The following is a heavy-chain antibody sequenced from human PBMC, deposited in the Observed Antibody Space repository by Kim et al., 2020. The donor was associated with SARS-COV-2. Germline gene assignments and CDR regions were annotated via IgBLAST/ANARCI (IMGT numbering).Heavy chain of an antibody. Sequence: GGSLRLSCAASGFTFSSYSMNWVRQAPGKGLEWVSSISSSSSYIYYADSVKGRFTISRDNAKNSLYLQMNSLRAEDTAVYYCARAYLEMATWNYFDYWGQGTLVTVSS. CDR2: ISSSSSYI. CDR3: ARAYLEMATWNYFDY. CDR1: GFTFSSYS. J-gene: IGHJ4*02. D-gene: IGHD5-12*01. V-gene: IGHV3-21*01.